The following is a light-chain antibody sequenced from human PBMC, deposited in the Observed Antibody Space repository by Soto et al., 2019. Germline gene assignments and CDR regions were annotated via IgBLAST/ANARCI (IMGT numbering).Light chain of an antibody. CDR3: QQYNNCTPST. V-gene: IGKV3-15*01. CDR2: GAS. CDR1: QSVSSN. J-gene: IGKJ1*01. Sequence: MLMTQSRYTPAVTTRVGLSGPCRARQSVSSNLAWYQQKPGQAPRLLIYGASTRATGIPARFSGSGSGTEFTLTISSLQSDDFAAYYCQQYNNCTPSTFGQGTKVDIK.